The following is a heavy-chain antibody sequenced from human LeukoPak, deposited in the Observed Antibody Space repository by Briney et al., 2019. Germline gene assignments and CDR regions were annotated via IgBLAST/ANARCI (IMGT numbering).Heavy chain of an antibody. J-gene: IGHJ3*02. Sequence: GESLKISCKGSGYSFTSYWIGWVRQMPGKGLEWMGIIYPGDSDTRYSPSFQGQVTISADKSISTAYLQWSSLKASDTAMYYCARLGAARIGSGAFDIWGQGTMVTVSS. CDR2: IYPGDSDT. CDR3: ARLGAARIGSGAFDI. V-gene: IGHV5-51*01. D-gene: IGHD6-6*01. CDR1: GYSFTSYW.